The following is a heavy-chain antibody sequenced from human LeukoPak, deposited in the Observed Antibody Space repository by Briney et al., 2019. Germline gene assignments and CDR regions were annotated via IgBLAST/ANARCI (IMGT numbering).Heavy chain of an antibody. CDR3: ARVSGEHDAFDI. D-gene: IGHD3-10*01. Sequence: SETLSLTCTVSGGSISSYYWSWVRQPPGKGLEWIGYIYYSGSTNYNPSLKSRVTISVDTSKNQFSLKLSSVTAADTAVYYCARVSGEHDAFDIWGQGTMVTVSS. V-gene: IGHV4-59*01. CDR1: GGSISSYY. CDR2: IYYSGST. J-gene: IGHJ3*02.